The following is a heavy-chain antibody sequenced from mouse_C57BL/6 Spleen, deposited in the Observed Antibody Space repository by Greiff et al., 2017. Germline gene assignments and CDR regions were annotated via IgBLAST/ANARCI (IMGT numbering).Heavy chain of an antibody. Sequence: QVQLKQPGAELVMPGASVKLSCKASGYTFTRYWMHWVKQRPGQGLEWIGEIDPSDSYTNYTQKFKGKSTLTVDKSSSTAYMQLSSLTSEDSAVYYCDRCPAFYYGSSYWYFDVWGTGTTVTVSS. D-gene: IGHD1-1*01. CDR1: GYTFTRYW. V-gene: IGHV1-69*01. CDR2: IDPSDSYT. J-gene: IGHJ1*03. CDR3: DRCPAFYYGSSYWYFDV.